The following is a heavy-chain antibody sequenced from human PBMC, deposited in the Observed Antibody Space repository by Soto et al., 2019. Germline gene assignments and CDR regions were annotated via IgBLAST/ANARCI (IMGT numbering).Heavy chain of an antibody. V-gene: IGHV4-30-4*01. CDR2: IYYSGST. D-gene: IGHD4-17*01. J-gene: IGHJ3*02. Sequence: LSLTCTVSGGSISSGDYYWSWIRRPPGKGLEWIGYIYYSGSTYYNPSLKSRVTISVDTSKNQFSLKLSSVTAADTAVYYCARVCLPATVTTFLEGFWGIQGAFDIWGQGTMVTVSS. CDR1: GGSISSGDYY. CDR3: ARVCLPATVTTFLEGFWGIQGAFDI.